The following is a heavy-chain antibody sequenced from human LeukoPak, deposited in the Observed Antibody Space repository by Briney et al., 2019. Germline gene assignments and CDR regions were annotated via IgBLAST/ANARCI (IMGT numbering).Heavy chain of an antibody. CDR2: IKQDGSEK. V-gene: IGHV3-7*01. CDR1: GFTFSSYW. CDR3: ARDRTVDIVIDY. Sequence: GGSLRLSCAGSGFTFSSYWMSWVRQAPGKGLEWVANIKQDGSEKYYVDSVKGRFTISRDNAKNSLHLQMNSLRAEDTAVYYCARDRTVDIVIDYWGQGTLVTVSS. J-gene: IGHJ4*02. D-gene: IGHD2-2*03.